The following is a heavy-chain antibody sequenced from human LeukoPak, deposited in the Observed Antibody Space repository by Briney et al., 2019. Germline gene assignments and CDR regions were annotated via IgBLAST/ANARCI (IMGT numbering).Heavy chain of an antibody. CDR3: AREIVRGVPGW. CDR2: LYAAGNT. CDR1: GYSISSGYH. D-gene: IGHD3-10*01. Sequence: SETLSPTCAVSGYSISSGYHWGWTRQTPEKGLEWIGSLYAAGNTYYSPSLKSRVTISLDKSKNLFSLDLRSVTAADTAVYYCAREIVRGVPGWWGQGTLVTVSS. J-gene: IGHJ4*02. V-gene: IGHV4-38-2*02.